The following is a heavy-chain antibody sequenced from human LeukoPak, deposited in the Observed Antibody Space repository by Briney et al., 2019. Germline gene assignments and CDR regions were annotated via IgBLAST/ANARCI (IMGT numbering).Heavy chain of an antibody. V-gene: IGHV3-7*01. CDR1: GFTFSSYW. Sequence: GGSLRLSCAASGFTFSSYWMSWVRQAPGKGLEWVAHIKQDGSEKYYVDSVKGRFTISRDNAKNSLYLQMNSLGAEDTAVYYCARRLKSGYLDYWGQGTLVTVSS. D-gene: IGHD3-22*01. J-gene: IGHJ4*02. CDR2: IKQDGSEK. CDR3: ARRLKSGYLDY.